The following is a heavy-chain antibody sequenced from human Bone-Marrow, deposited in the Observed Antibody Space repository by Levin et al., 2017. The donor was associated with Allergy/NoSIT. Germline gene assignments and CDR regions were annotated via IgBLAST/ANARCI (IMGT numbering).Heavy chain of an antibody. CDR1: GYTFSDYY. D-gene: IGHD6-13*01. Sequence: ASVKVSCSVSGYTFSDYYIHWIRQTPGQGLEWIGWIDPTRGATQFAEKFHARVVLTRDSSISTAYMELGKLRSDDTALYYCARSGASSNDYWGQGTLVTVSS. CDR3: ARSGASSNDY. V-gene: IGHV1-2*02. CDR2: IDPTRGAT. J-gene: IGHJ4*02.